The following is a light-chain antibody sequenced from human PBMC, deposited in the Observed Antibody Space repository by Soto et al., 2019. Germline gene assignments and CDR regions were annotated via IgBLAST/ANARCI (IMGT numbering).Light chain of an antibody. CDR2: RAS. Sequence: EVLMTQSPSTLSVSPGERATLSCRASESVTTNLAWYQQKPGQSPTLLIYRASARAPGVPARFSGSGSGTEFTLTITSLQSEDFVVYYCQQYNNWPQNTFGQGTKLEIK. CDR1: ESVTTN. V-gene: IGKV3-15*01. J-gene: IGKJ2*01. CDR3: QQYNNWPQNT.